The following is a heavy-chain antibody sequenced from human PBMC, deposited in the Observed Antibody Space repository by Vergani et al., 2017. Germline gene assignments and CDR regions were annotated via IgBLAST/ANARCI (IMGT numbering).Heavy chain of an antibody. J-gene: IGHJ3*02. D-gene: IGHD6-19*01. V-gene: IGHV4-59*01. CDR3: ARDRGYSTGWYSAFDI. CDR1: GGSISDYY. CDR2: IYKSGSS. Sequence: QVQLQESGPGLVKSSETLSLTCTVSGGSISDYYWNWLRQPPGEGLEWIGYIYKSGSSTYNPSLKGRVTISADTSKSQFSLKLTSVTAADTALYYCARDRGYSTGWYSAFDIWRQGRMVTVSS.